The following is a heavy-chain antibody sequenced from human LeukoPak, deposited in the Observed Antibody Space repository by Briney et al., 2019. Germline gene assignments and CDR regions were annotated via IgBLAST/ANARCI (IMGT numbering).Heavy chain of an antibody. CDR3: ARVRGYSYGSLWWFDP. V-gene: IGHV3-7*01. J-gene: IGHJ5*02. CDR2: IKQDGSEK. CDR1: GFTFSSYW. Sequence: GGSLRLSCAASGFTFSSYWMSWVRQAPGKGLEWVANIKQDGSEKYYVDSVKGRFTISRDNAKNSLYLQMNSLRAEDTAVYYCARVRGYSYGSLWWFDPWGQGTLVTVSS. D-gene: IGHD5-18*01.